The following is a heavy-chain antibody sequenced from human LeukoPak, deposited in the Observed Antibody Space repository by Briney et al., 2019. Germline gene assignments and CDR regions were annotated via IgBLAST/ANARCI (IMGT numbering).Heavy chain of an antibody. D-gene: IGHD6-25*01. J-gene: IGHJ2*01. CDR2: IYYSGSN. V-gene: IGHV4-59*08. CDR3: ARQGGGFCYLDL. Sequence: PSETLSLTCTVSGGSISSYYWSWIRQPPGKGLEWIGYIYYSGSNNYNPSLKSRVTISVDTSKNQFSLKLSSVTAADTAVYYCARQGGGFCYLDLWGRGTLVTVSS. CDR1: GGSISSYY.